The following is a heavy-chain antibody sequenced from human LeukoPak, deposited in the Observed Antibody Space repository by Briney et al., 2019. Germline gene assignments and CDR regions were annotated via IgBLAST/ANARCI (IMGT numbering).Heavy chain of an antibody. CDR3: AKDGYSSGWYYYYYMDV. CDR2: ISGSGGST. J-gene: IGHJ6*03. CDR1: GFTFSSYA. Sequence: GGSLRLSCAASGFTFSSYAMSWVRQAPGKGLEWVSAISGSGGSTYYADSVKGRLTISRDNSKNTLYLQMNSLRAEDTAVYYCAKDGYSSGWYYYYYMDVWGKGTTVTVSS. V-gene: IGHV3-23*01. D-gene: IGHD6-19*01.